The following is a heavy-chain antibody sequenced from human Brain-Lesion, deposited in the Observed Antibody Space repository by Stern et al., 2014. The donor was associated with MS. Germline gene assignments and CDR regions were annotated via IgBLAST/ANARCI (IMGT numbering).Heavy chain of an antibody. CDR1: GGSVSSTSYA. V-gene: IGHV4-39*01. CDR3: AGEEDIRYCSGGSCTGNWFDP. Sequence: VQLVESGPGLVKPSETLSLTCTVAGGSVSSTSYAWAWIRQPPGKGLEWIGTIYYSGNTSYSPSLKSRLTISLDTSQHQFSLQLRSVTAADTAVYYCAGEEDIRYCSGGSCTGNWFDPWGQGTLVTVSS. D-gene: IGHD2-15*01. J-gene: IGHJ5*02. CDR2: IYYSGNT.